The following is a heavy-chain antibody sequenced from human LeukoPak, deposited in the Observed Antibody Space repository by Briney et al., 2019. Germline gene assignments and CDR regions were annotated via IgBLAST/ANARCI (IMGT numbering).Heavy chain of an antibody. V-gene: IGHV4-39*01. D-gene: IGHD3-3*01. CDR3: ARCTIFEVVIRVFDY. CDR1: GGSISSSSYY. Sequence: SETLSLTCTVSGGSISSSSYYWGWIRQPPGKGLEWIGSIYYSGSTYYNPSLKSRVTISVDTSKNQFSLKLSSVTAADTAVYYCARCTIFEVVIRVFDYWGQGTLVTVSS. J-gene: IGHJ4*02. CDR2: IYYSGST.